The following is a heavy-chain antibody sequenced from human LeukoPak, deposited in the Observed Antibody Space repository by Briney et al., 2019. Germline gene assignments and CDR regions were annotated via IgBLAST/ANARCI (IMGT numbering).Heavy chain of an antibody. CDR2: ISGSGGST. V-gene: IGHV3-23*01. CDR1: GFTFVNYA. Sequence: GGSLTLSCAASGFTFVNYAMNWVRQAPGKGLEWVSGISGSGGSTYYADSVKGRFTISRDNSKNTLYLQMNSLRAEDAALYYCAKDLSRYCSGGSCYYHWGQGTLVTVSS. J-gene: IGHJ5*02. D-gene: IGHD2-15*01. CDR3: AKDLSRYCSGGSCYYH.